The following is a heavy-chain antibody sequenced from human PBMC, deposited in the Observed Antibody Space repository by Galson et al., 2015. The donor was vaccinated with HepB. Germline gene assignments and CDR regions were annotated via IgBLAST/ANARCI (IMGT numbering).Heavy chain of an antibody. D-gene: IGHD5-18*01. Sequence: SLRLSCAASGFTFSSYAMSWVRQAPGKGLEWVSAISGSGGSTFYADSVKGRFTISRDNSKNTLYLQMNSLRAEDTAVYYCAKDPYGYTPAEGLGLDPWGQGTLVTVSS. CDR2: ISGSGGST. J-gene: IGHJ5*02. CDR3: AKDPYGYTPAEGLGLDP. CDR1: GFTFSSYA. V-gene: IGHV3-23*01.